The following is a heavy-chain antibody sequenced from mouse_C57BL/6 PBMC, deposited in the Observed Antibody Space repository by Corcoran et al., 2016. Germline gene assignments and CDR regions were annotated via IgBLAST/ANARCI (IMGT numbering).Heavy chain of an antibody. J-gene: IGHJ2*01. V-gene: IGHV1-80*01. D-gene: IGHD1-1*01. Sequence: QVQLQQSGAELVKPGASVKISCKASGYAFSSYWMNWVKQRPGKGLEWIGQIYPGDGDTNYNGKFKGKATLTADKSSSTAYMQLSSLTSEDSAVYFCARSGVLLRSRFDYWGQGTTLTVSS. CDR2: IYPGDGDT. CDR1: GYAFSSYW. CDR3: ARSGVLLRSRFDY.